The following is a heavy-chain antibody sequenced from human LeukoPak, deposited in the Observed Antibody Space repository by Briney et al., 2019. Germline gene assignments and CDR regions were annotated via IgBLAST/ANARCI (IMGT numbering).Heavy chain of an antibody. V-gene: IGHV3-23*01. Sequence: GGSLRLSCAASGFTFSSYAMSWVRQAPGEGLEWVSAISGSGGSTYYADSVKGRFTISRDNSKNTLYLQMNSLRDEDTAVYYCAREEIAVTTLDWGQGTLATVSS. CDR3: AREEIAVTTLD. CDR2: ISGSGGST. CDR1: GFTFSSYA. D-gene: IGHD4-17*01. J-gene: IGHJ4*02.